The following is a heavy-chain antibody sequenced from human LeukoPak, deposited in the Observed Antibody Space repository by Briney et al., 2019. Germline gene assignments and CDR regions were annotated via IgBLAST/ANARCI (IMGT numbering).Heavy chain of an antibody. D-gene: IGHD2-2*02. CDR3: ARGRPGYCSSTSCYTPYFDY. V-gene: IGHV4-59*08. J-gene: IGHJ4*02. CDR2: IYYSGST. CDR1: GGSLSSHY. Sequence: TSETLSLTCTVSGGSLSSHYWSWIRQPPGKGLEWIGYIYYSGSTNYNPSLKSRVTISVDTSKNQFSLKLSSVTAADTAVYYCARGRPGYCSSTSCYTPYFDYWGQGTLVTVSS.